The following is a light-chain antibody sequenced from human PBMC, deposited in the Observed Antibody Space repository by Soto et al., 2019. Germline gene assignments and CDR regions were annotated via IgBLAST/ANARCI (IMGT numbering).Light chain of an antibody. CDR2: GAS. V-gene: IGKV3-20*01. CDR1: QSVSGSY. Sequence: EIVLTQSPGTLSLSPGERATLSCRASQSVSGSYLAWYQQKPGQAPRLLIYGASSRATGIPDRFSGSGSGTDFTLTISRLEPEDFAVFYWQQYGSSPWTFGQGTNVEIK. J-gene: IGKJ1*01. CDR3: QQYGSSPWT.